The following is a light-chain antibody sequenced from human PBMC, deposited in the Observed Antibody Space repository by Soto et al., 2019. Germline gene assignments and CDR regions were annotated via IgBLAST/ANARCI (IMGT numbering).Light chain of an antibody. V-gene: IGLV2-8*01. Sequence: QSALTQPPSASGSPGQSVTISCTGSSSDVGGYNFVSWYQQHPGKAPKLMIYDVSERPSGVPDRFSGSKSGNTASLTVSGLHADDEADYYCSSYAGTSIPVVFGGGTKLTVL. CDR3: SSYAGTSIPVV. CDR1: SSDVGGYNF. J-gene: IGLJ2*01. CDR2: DVS.